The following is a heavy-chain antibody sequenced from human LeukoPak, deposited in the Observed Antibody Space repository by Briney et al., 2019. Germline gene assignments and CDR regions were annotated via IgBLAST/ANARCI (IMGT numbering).Heavy chain of an antibody. D-gene: IGHD1-26*01. CDR2: ISSSSSYI. CDR3: ATDPSKIIVGATRPAFDI. V-gene: IGHV3-21*01. Sequence: PGGSLRLSCAASGFTFSSYSMNWVRQAPGKGLEWVSSISSSSSYIYYADSVKGRFTISRDNAKNSLYLQMNSLRAEDTAVYYCATDPSKIIVGATRPAFDIWGQGTMVTVSS. CDR1: GFTFSSYS. J-gene: IGHJ3*02.